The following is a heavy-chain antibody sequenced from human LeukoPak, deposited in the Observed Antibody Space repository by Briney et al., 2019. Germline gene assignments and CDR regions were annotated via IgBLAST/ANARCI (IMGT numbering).Heavy chain of an antibody. CDR1: GGSISSGGYS. V-gene: IGHV4-30-2*01. D-gene: IGHD3-22*01. Sequence: PSQTLSLTCAVSGGSISSGGYSWSWLRQPPGKGREWIGYIYHSGSTYYNPSLKSRVTISVDRSKNQFSLKLSSVTAADTAVYYCARGDDSSGYYPMAFDYWGQGTLVTVSS. CDR3: ARGDDSSGYYPMAFDY. CDR2: IYHSGST. J-gene: IGHJ4*02.